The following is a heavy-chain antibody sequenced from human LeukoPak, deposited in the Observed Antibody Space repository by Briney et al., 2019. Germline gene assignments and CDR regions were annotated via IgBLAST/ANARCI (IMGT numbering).Heavy chain of an antibody. CDR2: INPNSGDT. CDR3: ATGAASYYGD. Sequence: ASVKVSCKASGYTFTAYYMHWVRQAPGQGLEWMGWINPNSGDTNYAQKFQGRVTMARDTSITVYMQLSRLRYDDTAVYYCATGAASYYGDWGQGTLVTVSS. V-gene: IGHV1-2*02. CDR1: GYTFTAYY. D-gene: IGHD1-26*01. J-gene: IGHJ4*02.